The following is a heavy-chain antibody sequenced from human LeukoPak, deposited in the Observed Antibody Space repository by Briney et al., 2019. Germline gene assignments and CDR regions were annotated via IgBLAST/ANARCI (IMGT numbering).Heavy chain of an antibody. CDR3: AREGWDLNALDI. Sequence: GGSLRLSCTASEFTFSSYAMSWVRQAPGKGLEWVSGISGGGGSTYYADSVKGRFTISRDNAKNSLYLQMDSLRADDTAVYYCAREGWDLNALDIWGQGTMVTVSS. D-gene: IGHD1-26*01. CDR2: ISGGGGST. V-gene: IGHV3-23*01. J-gene: IGHJ3*02. CDR1: EFTFSSYA.